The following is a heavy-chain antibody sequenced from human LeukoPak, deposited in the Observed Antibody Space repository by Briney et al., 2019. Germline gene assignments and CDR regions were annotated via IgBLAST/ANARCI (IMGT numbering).Heavy chain of an antibody. Sequence: ASVKVSCKASGYTFTSYGISWVRQAPGQGLEWMGWISAYNGNTNYAQKLQGRVTMTTDTSTSTAYMELRSLRSDDTAVYYGAGGMTAMFMDYYYVMDVWGQGTTVTASS. CDR3: AGGMTAMFMDYYYVMDV. V-gene: IGHV1-18*01. D-gene: IGHD5-18*01. CDR1: GYTFTSYG. CDR2: ISAYNGNT. J-gene: IGHJ6*02.